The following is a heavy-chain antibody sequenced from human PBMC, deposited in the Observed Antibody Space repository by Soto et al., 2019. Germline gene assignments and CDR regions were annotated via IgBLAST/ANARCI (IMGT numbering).Heavy chain of an antibody. Sequence: EVQLLESGGGLVQPGGSLRLSCAASGFTFSNYAMTWVRQAPGKGLEWVSRLSGSGGSTYYADSVKGRFTISRDNSKNPLYLQMNSLRAEDTAVYYCAKGDGHWLVLDYWGQGTLVTVSS. V-gene: IGHV3-23*01. D-gene: IGHD6-19*01. J-gene: IGHJ4*02. CDR3: AKGDGHWLVLDY. CDR2: LSGSGGST. CDR1: GFTFSNYA.